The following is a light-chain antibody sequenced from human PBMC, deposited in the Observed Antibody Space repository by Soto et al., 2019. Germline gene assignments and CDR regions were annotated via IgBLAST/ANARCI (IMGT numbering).Light chain of an antibody. V-gene: IGKV3-15*01. J-gene: IGKJ2*01. CDR2: GAS. CDR1: QSVITN. Sequence: EIVMTQSPATLSVSPGERVALSCRASQSVITNLAWFQQKPGQTPRLLIYGASTRATGVPARFSGSGSGTEFTISVSSLQSEDVATYYCQQYNNWPPYTFGQGTKLEIK. CDR3: QQYNNWPPYT.